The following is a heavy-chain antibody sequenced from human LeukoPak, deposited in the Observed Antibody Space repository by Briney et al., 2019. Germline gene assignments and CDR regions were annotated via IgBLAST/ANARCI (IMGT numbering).Heavy chain of an antibody. CDR1: GFTFSSYA. Sequence: GGSLRLSCAASGFTFSSYAMSWVRQAPGKGLEWVADISGSGGSTYYADSVKGRFTISRDNSKNTLYLQMNSLRAEDTAVYYCAEDRAFGVVPTAPVDYWGQGTLVSVSS. V-gene: IGHV3-23*01. CDR3: AEDRAFGVVPTAPVDY. J-gene: IGHJ4*02. D-gene: IGHD2-2*01. CDR2: ISGSGGST.